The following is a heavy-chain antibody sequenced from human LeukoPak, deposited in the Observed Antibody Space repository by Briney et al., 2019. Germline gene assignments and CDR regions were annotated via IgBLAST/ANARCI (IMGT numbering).Heavy chain of an antibody. V-gene: IGHV1-69*13. J-gene: IGHJ4*02. CDR3: ARGSGYDPLLYYFDS. Sequence: ASVKVSCKASGGTFSRSAISWVRQTPGQGLEWMGGIIPIFGTANYAQKFQGRITITADESTNTGYMELSSLRSEDTALYYCARGSGYDPLLYYFDSWGQGTLVTVSS. D-gene: IGHD5-12*01. CDR1: GGTFSRSA. CDR2: IIPIFGTA.